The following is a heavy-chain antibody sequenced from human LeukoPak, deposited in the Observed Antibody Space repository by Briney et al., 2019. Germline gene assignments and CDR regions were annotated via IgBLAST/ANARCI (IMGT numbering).Heavy chain of an antibody. CDR3: ARKPTRLYYFDY. Sequence: SVKVSCKASGGTFSSYAISWVRQAPGQGLEWMGGIIPIFGTANYAQKFQGRVTITADESTSTAYMELSSLRSEDTTVYYCARKPTRLYYFDYWGQGTLVTVSS. CDR2: IIPIFGTA. D-gene: IGHD2-21*02. CDR1: GGTFSSYA. J-gene: IGHJ4*02. V-gene: IGHV1-69*13.